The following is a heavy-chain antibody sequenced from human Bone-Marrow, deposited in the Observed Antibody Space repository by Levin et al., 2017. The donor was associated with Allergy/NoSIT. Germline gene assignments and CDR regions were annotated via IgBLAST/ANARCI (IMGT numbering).Heavy chain of an antibody. CDR2: INSDGSST. CDR3: AREREGYSYGRWFDP. CDR1: GFTFSSYW. J-gene: IGHJ5*02. D-gene: IGHD5-18*01. V-gene: IGHV3-74*01. Sequence: GESLKISCAASGFTFSSYWMHWVRQAPGKGLVWVSRINSDGSSTSYADSVKGRFTISRDNAKNTLYLQMNSLRAEDTAVYYCAREREGYSYGRWFDPWGQGTLVTVSS.